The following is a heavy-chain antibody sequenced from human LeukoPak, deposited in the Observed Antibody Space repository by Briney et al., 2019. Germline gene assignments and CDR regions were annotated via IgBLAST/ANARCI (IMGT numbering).Heavy chain of an antibody. J-gene: IGHJ3*02. Sequence: GGSLRLSCAASGFTSSDYYMSWIRQAPGKGLEWVSYISSSGSTIYYADSVKGRFTISRDNAKNSLYLQMNSLRAEDTAVYYCARRRVNQLHDAFDIWGQGTMVTVSS. D-gene: IGHD2-2*01. CDR2: ISSSGSTI. V-gene: IGHV3-11*01. CDR1: GFTSSDYY. CDR3: ARRRVNQLHDAFDI.